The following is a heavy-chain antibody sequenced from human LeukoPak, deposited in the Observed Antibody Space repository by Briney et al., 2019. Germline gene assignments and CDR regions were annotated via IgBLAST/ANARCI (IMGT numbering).Heavy chain of an antibody. D-gene: IGHD4-11*01. CDR3: AKDSYSKGDY. Sequence: GGSLRLSCVASGFTFSSSWMAWVRQAPGKGLQWVANINHDGSVKNYVGSVKGRFAISRDNAQNSFYLQMNSLETDDTAVYYCAKDSYSKGDYWGQGALVTVSS. J-gene: IGHJ4*02. V-gene: IGHV3-7*01. CDR2: INHDGSVK. CDR1: GFTFSSSW.